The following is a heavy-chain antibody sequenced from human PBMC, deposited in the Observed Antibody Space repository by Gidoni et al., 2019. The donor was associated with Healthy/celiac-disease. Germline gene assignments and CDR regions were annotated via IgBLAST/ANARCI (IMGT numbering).Heavy chain of an antibody. D-gene: IGHD3-22*01. CDR2: IKQDGSEK. CDR1: GVTWRSER. J-gene: IGHJ4*02. CDR3: ARDDYYDSSGYPGPVDY. Sequence: EVQLVESGGGLVQPGGSLRLSCGASGVTWRSERMSWVRQAPGKGLEWVANIKQDGSEKYYVDSVKGRFAISRDIAKNSLYLQMNSLRAEDTAVYYCARDDYYDSSGYPGPVDYWGQGTLVTVSS. V-gene: IGHV3-7*01.